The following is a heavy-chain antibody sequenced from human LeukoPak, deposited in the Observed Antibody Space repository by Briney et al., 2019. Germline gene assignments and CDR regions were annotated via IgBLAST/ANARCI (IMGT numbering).Heavy chain of an antibody. CDR1: GFTFSSYD. J-gene: IGHJ4*02. V-gene: IGHV3-13*04. CDR3: ARGNILTGYEY. CDR2: IGFAGDT. D-gene: IGHD3-9*01. Sequence: GGSLGLSCAASGFTFSSYDMHWVRQSTGKGLEWVSAIGFAGDTYYAGSVKGRFTISRENAKNSLYLQMNYLRAGDTAVYYCARGNILTGYEYWGQGILVTVSS.